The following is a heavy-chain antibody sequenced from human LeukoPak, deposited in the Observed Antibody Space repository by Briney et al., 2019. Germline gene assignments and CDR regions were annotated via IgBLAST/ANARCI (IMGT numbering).Heavy chain of an antibody. Sequence: PGGSLRLSCAASGFTFSNYAMSWVRQAPGKGLEWVSVISGSGGSTYYADSVKGRFTISRDNSKNTLYLQMNSLRAEDTAVYYCAKGASSGYYQLLFDYWGQGTLVTVSS. V-gene: IGHV3-23*01. CDR2: ISGSGGST. CDR1: GFTFSNYA. CDR3: AKGASSGYYQLLFDY. J-gene: IGHJ4*02. D-gene: IGHD3-22*01.